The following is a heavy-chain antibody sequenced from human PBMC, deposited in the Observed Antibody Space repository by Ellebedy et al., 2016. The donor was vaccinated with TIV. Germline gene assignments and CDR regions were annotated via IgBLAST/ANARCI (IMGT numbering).Heavy chain of an antibody. Sequence: SVKVSCXASGYTFTSYAISWVRQAPGQGLEWMGGIIPIFGTANYAQKFQGRVTITADESTSTAYMELSSLRSEDTAVYYCARVRCSGGSCYSGYYFDYWGQGTLVTVSS. CDR2: IIPIFGTA. CDR3: ARVRCSGGSCYSGYYFDY. CDR1: GYTFTSYA. D-gene: IGHD2-15*01. J-gene: IGHJ4*02. V-gene: IGHV1-69*13.